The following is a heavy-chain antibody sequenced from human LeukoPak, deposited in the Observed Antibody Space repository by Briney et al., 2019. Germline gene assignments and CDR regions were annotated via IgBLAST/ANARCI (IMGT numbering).Heavy chain of an antibody. V-gene: IGHV2-5*02. CDR3: AHSGMITFGGVIVDFDY. Sequence: SVPTLVKPTHTLTLTCNVSGLDLSASGVSMDWIRQPPGKALEWLALIYWDDDKRYSQSLKSRLTITKDTSKNQVVLTMTNMDPVDTATYYCAHSGMITFGGVIVDFDYWGQGTLVTVSS. CDR1: GLDLSASGVS. CDR2: IYWDDDK. J-gene: IGHJ4*02. D-gene: IGHD3-16*02.